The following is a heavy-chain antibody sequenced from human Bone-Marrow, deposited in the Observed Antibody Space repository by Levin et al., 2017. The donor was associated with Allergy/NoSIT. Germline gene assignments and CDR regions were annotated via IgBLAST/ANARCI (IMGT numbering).Heavy chain of an antibody. D-gene: IGHD1-1*01. CDR1: GGSIGTSSYY. Sequence: PSETLSLTCSVSGGSIGTSSYYWGWIRQPPGKGLEWIGSIYYSGITYYNPSLKSRVTISVDTSKNQFSLKLSSVTAADTAAYYCARHGSATTFVLYWGQGALVTVSS. CDR3: ARHGSATTFVLY. V-gene: IGHV4-39*01. CDR2: IYYSGIT. J-gene: IGHJ4*02.